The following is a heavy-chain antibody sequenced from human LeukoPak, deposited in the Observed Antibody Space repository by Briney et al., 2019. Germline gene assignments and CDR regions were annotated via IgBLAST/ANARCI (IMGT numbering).Heavy chain of an antibody. J-gene: IGHJ3*02. Sequence: SVKVSCKASGGTFSSYAISWVRQAPGQGLEWMGRIISILGIANYAQKFQGRVTITADKSTSTAYMELSSLRSEDTAVYYCARDRNLGYCSGGSCYPLSAFDIWGQGTMVTVSS. CDR2: IISILGIA. D-gene: IGHD2-15*01. CDR1: GGTFSSYA. V-gene: IGHV1-69*04. CDR3: ARDRNLGYCSGGSCYPLSAFDI.